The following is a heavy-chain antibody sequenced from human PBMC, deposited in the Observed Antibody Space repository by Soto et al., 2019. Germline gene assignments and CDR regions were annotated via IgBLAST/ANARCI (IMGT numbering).Heavy chain of an antibody. D-gene: IGHD1-26*01. V-gene: IGHV3-33*01. CDR1: GFTFSSSG. Sequence: GGSLRLSCAASGFTFSSSGMHWVRQAPGKGLEWVAVIWYDGSNKYYADSVKGRFTISRDSSKNMLYLQMNSLRAEDTAVYYCARDSGTYYFDYGGQGTLVTVSS. J-gene: IGHJ4*02. CDR3: ARDSGTYYFDY. CDR2: IWYDGSNK.